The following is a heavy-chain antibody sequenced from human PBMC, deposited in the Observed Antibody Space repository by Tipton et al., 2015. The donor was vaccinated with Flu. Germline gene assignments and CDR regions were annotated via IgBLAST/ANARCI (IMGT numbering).Heavy chain of an antibody. V-gene: IGHV4-59*01. D-gene: IGHD2/OR15-2a*01. J-gene: IGHJ3*02. CDR2: IYNSGNT. Sequence: GLVKPSETLSLTCAVSGGSISSYYWSWIRQPPGKGLEWIGYIYNSGNTNYSPSLKSRVTISVDTSKNQFSLKLSSVTAADTAVYYCARLAVGFYGRSGAFDIWGQGTMVTVSS. CDR1: GGSISSYY. CDR3: ARLAVGFYGRSGAFDI.